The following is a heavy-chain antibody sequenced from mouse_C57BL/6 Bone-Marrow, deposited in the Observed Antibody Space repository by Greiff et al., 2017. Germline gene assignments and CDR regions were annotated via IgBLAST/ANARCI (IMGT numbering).Heavy chain of an antibody. J-gene: IGHJ1*03. D-gene: IGHD1-1*01. CDR1: GYTFTSYW. Sequence: VQLQQPGAELVKPGASVTMSCKASGYTFTSYWITWVKQRPGQGLEWIGDIYPGSGSTNYNEKFKSKATLTVDTSSSTAYMQLSSLTSEDSAVYYCARPYYGSSYWYFDVWGTGTTVTGSS. CDR2: IYPGSGST. CDR3: ARPYYGSSYWYFDV. V-gene: IGHV1-55*01.